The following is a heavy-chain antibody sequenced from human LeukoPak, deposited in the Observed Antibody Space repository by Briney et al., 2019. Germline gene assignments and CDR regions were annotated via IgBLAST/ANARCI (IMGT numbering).Heavy chain of an antibody. J-gene: IGHJ4*02. CDR3: AKALGVITQTYYFDY. Sequence: ASVKVSCKASGYTFTSYDINWVRQATGQGLEWMGWMNPNSGNTGYAQKFQGRVTMTRNTSISTAYMELSSLRSEDTAVYYCAKALGVITQTYYFDYWGQGALVTVSS. CDR1: GYTFTSYD. CDR2: MNPNSGNT. V-gene: IGHV1-8*01. D-gene: IGHD3-10*01.